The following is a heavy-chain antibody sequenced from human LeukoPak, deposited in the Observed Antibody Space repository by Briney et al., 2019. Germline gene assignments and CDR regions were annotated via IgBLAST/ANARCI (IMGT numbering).Heavy chain of an antibody. V-gene: IGHV1-18*01. Sequence: ASVKVSCKASGYTFTSYGISWVRQAPGQGLEWMGWISAYNGNTNYAQKLQGRVTMIRNTSISTAYMELGSLRSEDTAVYYCARGKAVAGVYYYYMDVWGKGTTVTISS. CDR3: ARGKAVAGVYYYYMDV. CDR1: GYTFTSYG. J-gene: IGHJ6*03. D-gene: IGHD6-19*01. CDR2: ISAYNGNT.